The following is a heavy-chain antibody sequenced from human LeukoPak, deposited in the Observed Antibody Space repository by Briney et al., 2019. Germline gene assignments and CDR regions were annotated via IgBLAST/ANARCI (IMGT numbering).Heavy chain of an antibody. V-gene: IGHV4-4*07. CDR2: IYTSGST. D-gene: IGHD2-2*01. CDR1: GGSISSYY. J-gene: IGHJ4*02. Sequence: SETLSLTCTVSGGSISSYYWSWIRQPAGKGLEWIVRIYTSGSTNYNPSLKSRVTMSVDTSKNQFSLKLSSVTAADTAVYYCARDRYCSSTSCYPDYWGQGTLVTVSS. CDR3: ARDRYCSSTSCYPDY.